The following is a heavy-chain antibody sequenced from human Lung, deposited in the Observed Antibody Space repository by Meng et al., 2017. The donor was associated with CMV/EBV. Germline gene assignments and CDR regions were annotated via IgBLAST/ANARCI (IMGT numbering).Heavy chain of an antibody. V-gene: IGHV1-2*06. J-gene: IGHJ4*01. D-gene: IGHD1-26*01. CDR2: INPKNGDP. CDR3: TRRPLGSTRPVDY. CDR1: GFNFYGFY. Sequence: ASVXVSXKTSGFNFYGFYIHWVRRAPGQGLEWMGRINPKNGDPKYAQRFEGRVSMTTDTSITTVYMELRSLRSDDTAFYYCTRRPLGSTRPVDYWGHGTLVTVSS.